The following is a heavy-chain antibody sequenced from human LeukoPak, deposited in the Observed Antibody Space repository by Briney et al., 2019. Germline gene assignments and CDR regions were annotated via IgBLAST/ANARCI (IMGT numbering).Heavy chain of an antibody. D-gene: IGHD3-22*01. CDR3: QVHYDSSGYYYVVDY. CDR1: GFTFGDYA. CDR2: IRSKAYGGTT. J-gene: IGHJ4*02. Sequence: QPGRSLRLSCTASGFTFGDYAMDWVRQAPGKGLEWVGFIRSKAYGGTTEYAASVKGRFTISRDDSKSIAYLQMNSLKTEDTAVYYCQVHYDSSGYYYVVDYWGQGTLVTVSS. V-gene: IGHV3-49*04.